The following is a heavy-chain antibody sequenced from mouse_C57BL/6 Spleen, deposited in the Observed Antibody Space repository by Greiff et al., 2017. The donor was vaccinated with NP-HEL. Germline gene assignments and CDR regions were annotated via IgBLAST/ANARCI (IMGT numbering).Heavy chain of an antibody. J-gene: IGHJ3*01. CDR2: ISYDGSN. V-gene: IGHV3-6*01. Sequence: EVKLMESGPGLVKPSQSLSLTRSVSGYSITSGYYWNWIRQFPGNKLEWMGYISYDGSNNYNPSLKNRISITRDTSKNQFFLKLNSVTTEDTATYYCARGGLLSCFAYWGQGTLVTVSA. CDR3: ARGGLLSCFAY. CDR1: GYSITSGYY. D-gene: IGHD1-1*01.